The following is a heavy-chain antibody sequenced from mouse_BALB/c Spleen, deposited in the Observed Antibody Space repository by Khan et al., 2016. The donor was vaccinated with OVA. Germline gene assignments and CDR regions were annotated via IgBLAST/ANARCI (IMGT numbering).Heavy chain of an antibody. Sequence: EVQLQESGPSLVKPSQTLSLTCSVTGDSITSGYWNWIRKFPGNKLEYMGYISYSGSTYYNPSLKSRISITRDTSKNQYNLKLNEVPTEEKATDYSARWVYDGHYGRFAYWGQGTLGTVSA. V-gene: IGHV3-8*02. CDR3: ARWVYDGHYGRFAY. CDR1: GDSITSGY. J-gene: IGHJ3*01. D-gene: IGHD2-3*01. CDR2: ISYSGST.